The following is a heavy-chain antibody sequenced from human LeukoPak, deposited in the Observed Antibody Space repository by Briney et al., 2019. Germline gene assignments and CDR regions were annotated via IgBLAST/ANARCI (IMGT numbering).Heavy chain of an antibody. V-gene: IGHV3-23*01. CDR2: ISGSGGST. Sequence: GGSLRLSCAASGFRFSSYAMSWVRQAPGKGLEWVSVISGSGGSTYYADSVKGRFTISRDNAKNSLYLQMNSLRAEDTAVYYCAELGITVIGGVWGKGTTVTISS. CDR1: GFRFSSYA. J-gene: IGHJ6*04. CDR3: AELGITVIGGV. D-gene: IGHD3-10*02.